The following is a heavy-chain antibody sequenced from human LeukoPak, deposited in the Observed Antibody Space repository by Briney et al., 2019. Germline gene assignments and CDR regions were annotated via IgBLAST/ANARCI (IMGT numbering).Heavy chain of an antibody. D-gene: IGHD3-22*01. J-gene: IGHJ3*02. V-gene: IGHV4-34*01. CDR2: INHSGST. CDR1: GGYFSGYY. CDR3: ARTYYYDSSGYYYDAFDI. Sequence: SETLSLTCAVYGGYFSGYYWSWIRQPPGKGLEWIGEINHSGSTNYNPSLKSRVTISVDTSKNQFSLKLSSVTAADTAVYYCARTYYYDSSGYYYDAFDIWGQGTMVTVSS.